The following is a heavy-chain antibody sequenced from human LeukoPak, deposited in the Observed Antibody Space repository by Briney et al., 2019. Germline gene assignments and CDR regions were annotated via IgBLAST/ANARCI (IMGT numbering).Heavy chain of an antibody. J-gene: IGHJ6*03. Sequence: GASVKVSCKASGGTFSSYAISWVRQAPGQGLEWMGGIIPIFGIANYAQKFQGRVTITTDESTSTAYMELSSLRSEDTAVYYCARTNTPNYYYYYMDVWGKGTTVTVSS. CDR1: GGTFSSYA. V-gene: IGHV1-69*05. CDR3: ARTNTPNYYYYYMDV. CDR2: IIPIFGIA.